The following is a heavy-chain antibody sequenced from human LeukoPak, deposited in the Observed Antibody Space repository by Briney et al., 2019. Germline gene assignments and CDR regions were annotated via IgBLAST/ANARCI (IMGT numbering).Heavy chain of an antibody. D-gene: IGHD3-16*01. J-gene: IGHJ6*03. V-gene: IGHV4-38-2*02. Sequence: SETLSLTCTVSGYSISSGYYWGWIRQPPGKGLEWIGSIYHSGSTYYNPSLKSRVTISVDTSKNQFSLKLSSVTAADTAVYYCERGWGYYYYYMDVWGKGTTVTVSS. CDR3: ERGWGYYYYYMDV. CDR1: GYSISSGYY. CDR2: IYHSGST.